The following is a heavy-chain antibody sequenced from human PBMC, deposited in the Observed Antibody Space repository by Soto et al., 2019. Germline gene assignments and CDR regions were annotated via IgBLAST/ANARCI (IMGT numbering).Heavy chain of an antibody. D-gene: IGHD1-26*01. Sequence: GGSLRLSCAASGFTFSSHTMHWVRQAPGKGLEWVAVISYDGSNKYYADSVKGRFTISRDNSKNTLYLQMNSLRAEDTAVYYCARDHGGSYFSFGYYYYGMDVWGQGTTVTVSS. CDR1: GFTFSSHT. CDR3: ARDHGGSYFSFGYYYYGMDV. J-gene: IGHJ6*02. CDR2: ISYDGSNK. V-gene: IGHV3-30-3*01.